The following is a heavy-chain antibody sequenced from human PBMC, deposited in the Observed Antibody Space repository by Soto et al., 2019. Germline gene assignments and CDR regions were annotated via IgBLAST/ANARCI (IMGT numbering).Heavy chain of an antibody. CDR1: GFRFSSYA. Sequence: EVILLESGGDLVAPGQSLRLSCVASGFRFSSYALTWVRQAPGKGLEWVADISGQGGTTYYADSVKGRFTISRDNSKNTLSLQMTSLRVEDTAVYYCAKENDYSIIEYNGFDAWGPGTLVSVSS. CDR3: AKENDYSIIEYNGFDA. V-gene: IGHV3-23*01. CDR2: ISGQGGTT. J-gene: IGHJ5*02. D-gene: IGHD4-4*01.